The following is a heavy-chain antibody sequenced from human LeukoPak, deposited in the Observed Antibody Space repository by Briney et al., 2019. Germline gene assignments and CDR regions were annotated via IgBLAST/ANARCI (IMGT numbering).Heavy chain of an antibody. CDR1: GFTFSSYA. Sequence: PGRSLRLSCAASGFTFSSYAMSWLRQAPGKGLEWVSAISENGGTTYYADSVKGRSTISRDNSKNTLSLQLNSLRAEDTAVYYCAKEGPTGTTKFDYWGQGTLVTVSS. CDR2: ISENGGTT. J-gene: IGHJ4*02. D-gene: IGHD1-1*01. V-gene: IGHV3-23*01. CDR3: AKEGPTGTTKFDY.